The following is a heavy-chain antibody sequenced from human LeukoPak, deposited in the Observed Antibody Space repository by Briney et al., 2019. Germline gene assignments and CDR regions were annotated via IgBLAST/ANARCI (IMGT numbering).Heavy chain of an antibody. CDR3: ARLGRRWLQKGAFDI. CDR1: GGSFSGYY. D-gene: IGHD5-24*01. CDR2: INHSGST. V-gene: IGHV4-34*01. Sequence: SETLSLTCAVYGGSFSGYYWSWIRQPPGKGLEWIGEINHSGSTNYNPSLKSRVTISVDTSKNQFSLKLSSVTAADTAVYYCARLGRRWLQKGAFDIWGQGTMVTVSS. J-gene: IGHJ3*02.